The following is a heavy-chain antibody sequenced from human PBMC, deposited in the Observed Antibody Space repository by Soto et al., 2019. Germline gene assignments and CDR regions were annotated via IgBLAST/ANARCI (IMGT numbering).Heavy chain of an antibody. CDR2: ISAYNGNT. V-gene: IGHV1-18*01. D-gene: IGHD6-13*01. Sequence: ASVKVSCKASGYTFTSYGISWVRQAPGQGLEWMGWISAYNGNTNYAQKLQGRVTMTTDTSTSTAYMELRSLRSDDTAVYYCARDSSSWYSHKNWFDPWGQGTLVTVSS. CDR1: GYTFTSYG. J-gene: IGHJ5*02. CDR3: ARDSSSWYSHKNWFDP.